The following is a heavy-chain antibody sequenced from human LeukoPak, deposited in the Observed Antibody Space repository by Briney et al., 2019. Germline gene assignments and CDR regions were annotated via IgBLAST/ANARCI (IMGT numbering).Heavy chain of an antibody. Sequence: ASVKVSCKASGYTFTGYYMHWVRQAPGQGPEWMGWINPNSGGTNYAQKFQGRVTMTRDTSLSTVYMELSRLRSDDTAVYYCATEATSGWHFSWGQGTLVTVSS. CDR3: ATEATSGWHFS. J-gene: IGHJ5*02. D-gene: IGHD6-19*01. CDR1: GYTFTGYY. V-gene: IGHV1-2*02. CDR2: INPNSGGT.